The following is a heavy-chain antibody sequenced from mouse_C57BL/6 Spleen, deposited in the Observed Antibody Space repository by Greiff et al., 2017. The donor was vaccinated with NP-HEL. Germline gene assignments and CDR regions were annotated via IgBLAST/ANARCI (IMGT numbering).Heavy chain of an antibody. CDR1: GYSITSGYY. V-gene: IGHV3-6*01. D-gene: IGHD2-2*01. J-gene: IGHJ1*03. CDR3: ALWLRRYFDV. CDR2: ISYDGSN. Sequence: EVKVEESGPGLVKPSQSLSLTCSVTGYSITSGYYWNWIRQFPGNKLEWMGYISYDGSNNYNPSLKNRISITRDTSKNQFFLKLNSVTTEDTATYYCALWLRRYFDVWGTGTTVTVSS.